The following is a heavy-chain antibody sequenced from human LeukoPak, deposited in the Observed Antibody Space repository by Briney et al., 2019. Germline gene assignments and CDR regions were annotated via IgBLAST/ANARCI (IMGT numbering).Heavy chain of an antibody. J-gene: IGHJ3*02. V-gene: IGHV3-53*01. CDR3: ARDRAVSYDSSGYYRAFDI. CDR2: IYSGGST. CDR1: GFTVSSNY. D-gene: IGHD3-22*01. Sequence: GGSLRLSCAASGFTVSSNYMSWVRQAPGKGLEWVSVIYSGGSTYYADSVKGRFTISRDNSKNTLYLQMNSLRAEDTAVYYCARDRAVSYDSSGYYRAFDIRGQGTMVTVSS.